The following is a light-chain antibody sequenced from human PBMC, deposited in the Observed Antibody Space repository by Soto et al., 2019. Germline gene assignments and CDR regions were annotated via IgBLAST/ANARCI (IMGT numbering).Light chain of an antibody. CDR3: QQFSSYPLT. J-gene: IGKJ4*01. CDR2: GAS. Sequence: ESALTQSPGTLSLSPGERATLSCRASQSVRSNFLAWYQQKPGQAPRLLIYGASNRATGIPDRFSGGGSGTDFILTISRLEPEDFAVYYCQQFSSYPLTFGGGTKVDIK. V-gene: IGKV3-20*01. CDR1: QSVRSNF.